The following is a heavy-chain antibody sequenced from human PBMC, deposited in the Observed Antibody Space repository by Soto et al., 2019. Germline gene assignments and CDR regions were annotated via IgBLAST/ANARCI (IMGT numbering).Heavy chain of an antibody. Sequence: QVQLVQSGAEVKKPGSSVKVSCKASGGTFSTYAINWVRQAPGQGLEWMGGIIPIFGTANYAHKFQGRVTITADKSTSTAYMELNSLRSEDTAVYYCARDRVREYYSNSSYGSWAFDIWGQGTMVNVSS. CDR3: ARDRVREYYSNSSYGSWAFDI. V-gene: IGHV1-69*06. J-gene: IGHJ3*02. D-gene: IGHD6-6*01. CDR2: IIPIFGTA. CDR1: GGTFSTYA.